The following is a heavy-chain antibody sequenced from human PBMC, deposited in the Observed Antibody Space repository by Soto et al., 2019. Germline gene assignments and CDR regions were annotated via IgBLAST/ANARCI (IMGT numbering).Heavy chain of an antibody. CDR2: ISTSGST. D-gene: IGHD2-2*01. Sequence: QVQLQESGPGLVKPSETLSLTCPVPGGSLIGYYGGWFRQPAGRGLGWIGRISTSGSTNYNPSLKSRVTMSVDTSKNQFSLRLSSVTAADTAVYYCARGSCRSSSCYGFDYWGQGTLVTVSS. V-gene: IGHV4-4*07. CDR3: ARGSCRSSSCYGFDY. CDR1: GGSLIGYY. J-gene: IGHJ4*02.